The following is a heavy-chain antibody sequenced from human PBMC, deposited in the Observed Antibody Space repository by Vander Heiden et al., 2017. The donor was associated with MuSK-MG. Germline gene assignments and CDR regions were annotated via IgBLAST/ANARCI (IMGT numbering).Heavy chain of an antibody. CDR1: GGSISSGSYY. Sequence: QVQLQESGPGLVKPSQTLSLTCTVSGGSISSGSYYWSWIRQPAGKGLEWIGRIYTSGSTNYNPSLKSRVTMSVDTSKNQFSLKLSSVTAADTAVYYCARSWDSSGWTPNYWGQGTLVTVSS. CDR2: IYTSGST. D-gene: IGHD6-19*01. J-gene: IGHJ4*02. V-gene: IGHV4-61*02. CDR3: ARSWDSSGWTPNY.